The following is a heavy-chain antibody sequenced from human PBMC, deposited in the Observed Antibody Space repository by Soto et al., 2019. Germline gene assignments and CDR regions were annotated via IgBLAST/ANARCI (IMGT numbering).Heavy chain of an antibody. CDR3: ARDDKGELSAFDI. Sequence: SETLSLTCTVSGGSISSGGYYWSWIRQHPGKGLEWIGYIYYSGSTYYNPSLKSRVTISVDTSKNQFSLKLSSVTAADTAVYYCARDDKGELSAFDIWGQGTMVTVSS. CDR2: IYYSGST. J-gene: IGHJ3*02. D-gene: IGHD3-16*02. V-gene: IGHV4-31*03. CDR1: GGSISSGGYY.